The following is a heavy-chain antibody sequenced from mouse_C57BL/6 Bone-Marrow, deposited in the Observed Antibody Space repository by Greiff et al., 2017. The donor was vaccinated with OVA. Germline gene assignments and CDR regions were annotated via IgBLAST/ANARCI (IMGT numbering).Heavy chain of an antibody. V-gene: IGHV5-6*01. D-gene: IGHD4-1*01. Sequence: EVHLVESGGDLVKPGGSLKLSCAASGFTFSSYGMSWVRQTPDKRLEWVATISSGGSYTYYPDSVKGRFTISRDNAKNTLYLQMSSLKSEDTAMYYCARRQTGTIGYWGEGTTLSNSS. CDR2: ISSGGSYT. J-gene: IGHJ2*01. CDR1: GFTFSSYG. CDR3: ARRQTGTIGY.